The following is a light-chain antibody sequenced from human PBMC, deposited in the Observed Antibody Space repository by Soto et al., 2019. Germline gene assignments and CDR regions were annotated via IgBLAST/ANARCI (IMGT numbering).Light chain of an antibody. CDR1: QKINSD. V-gene: IGKV3-15*01. CDR3: QQYNDWPPYT. CDR2: GAS. Sequence: DIVMTQSPATLSVSPGERATLSCRASQKINSDLAWYQQKPGQAPRLLIYGASTRATGVPTRFSGSGSGTEFTLTISSLQSEDFAVYYCQQYNDWPPYTFGHGTRLEIK. J-gene: IGKJ2*01.